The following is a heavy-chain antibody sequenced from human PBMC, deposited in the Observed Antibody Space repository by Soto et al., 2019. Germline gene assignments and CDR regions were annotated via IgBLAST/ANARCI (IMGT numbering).Heavy chain of an antibody. V-gene: IGHV1-69*01. J-gene: IGHJ6*02. D-gene: IGHD3-10*01. CDR3: ARDLLDAPGNYYYGMDV. CDR2: IIPIFGTA. Sequence: QVQLVQSGAEVKKPGSSVKVSCKASGGTFSSYAISWVRQAPGQGLEWMGGIIPIFGTANYAQKFQGRVTITADESTSTAYMELSSLRSEDTAVYYCARDLLDAPGNYYYGMDVWGQGTTVTVSS. CDR1: GGTFSSYA.